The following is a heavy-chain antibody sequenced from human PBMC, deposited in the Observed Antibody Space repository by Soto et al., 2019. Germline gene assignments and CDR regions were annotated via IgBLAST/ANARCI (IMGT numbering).Heavy chain of an antibody. CDR1: GGSISSYY. V-gene: IGHV4-59*08. CDR3: ATQGYSYGSPDYFDY. D-gene: IGHD5-18*01. Sequence: SETLSLTCTVSGGSISSYYWSWIRQPPGKGLEWIGYIYYSGSTNYNPSLKSRVTISVDTSKNQFFLKLSSVTAADTAVYYCATQGYSYGSPDYFDYWGQGTLVTVS. CDR2: IYYSGST. J-gene: IGHJ4*02.